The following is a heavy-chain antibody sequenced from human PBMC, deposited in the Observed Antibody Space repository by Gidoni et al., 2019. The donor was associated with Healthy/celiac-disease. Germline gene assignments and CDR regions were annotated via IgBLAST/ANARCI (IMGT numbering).Heavy chain of an antibody. V-gene: IGHV4-31*03. CDR3: ARERLGGDYYMDV. CDR1: GGSIRSGGSY. J-gene: IGHJ6*03. CDR2: IYYSGST. Sequence: QVQLQESGPGLVKPLQTLSLTCTVSGGSIRSGGSYWSWIRQHPGKGLEWIGYIYYSGSTSYNPSRKSRVTISVDTSKNQFSLKLRSGTAADTAVYYCARERLGGDYYMDVWGKGTTVTGSS. D-gene: IGHD1-26*01.